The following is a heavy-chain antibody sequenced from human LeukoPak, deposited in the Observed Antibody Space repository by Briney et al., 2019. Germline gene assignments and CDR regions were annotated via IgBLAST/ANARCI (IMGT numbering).Heavy chain of an antibody. Sequence: ASVRVSCKASGYTFTDYYVHWVQQAPGQGLEWMGRVNPDTGGTNYAQKFQGRVTITRDTSINTAYMELSRLTPDDTAIYYCARVGPTSYFDYWGQGNLVTVSS. J-gene: IGHJ4*02. CDR3: ARVGPTSYFDY. CDR2: VNPDTGGT. V-gene: IGHV1-2*06. CDR1: GYTFTDYY.